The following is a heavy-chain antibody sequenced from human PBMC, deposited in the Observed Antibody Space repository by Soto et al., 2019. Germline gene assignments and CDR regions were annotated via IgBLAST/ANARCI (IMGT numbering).Heavy chain of an antibody. D-gene: IGHD2-15*01. Sequence: QVQLVQSGDELKKPGASVKVSCKASDYTFNSYGIRWVRKAPGQGLEWMGWLSGDNGDIKYAQKFQGRVTMTTDISTSTVYMELRSLSSDDTAVYFCAGSRGFGFDFWGQGTLVTVSS. V-gene: IGHV1-18*01. CDR3: AGSRGFGFDF. CDR1: DYTFNSYG. J-gene: IGHJ4*02. CDR2: LSGDNGDI.